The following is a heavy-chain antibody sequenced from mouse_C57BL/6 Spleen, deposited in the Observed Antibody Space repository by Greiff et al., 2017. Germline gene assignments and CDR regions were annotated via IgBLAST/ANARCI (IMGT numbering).Heavy chain of an antibody. CDR3: ARRIYYGNYFDY. V-gene: IGHV1-22*01. CDR1: GYTFTDYN. J-gene: IGHJ2*01. D-gene: IGHD2-1*01. Sequence: EVQLQQSGPELVKPGASVKMSCKASGYTFTDYNMHWVKQSHGKSLEWIGYINPNNGGTSYNQKFKGKATLTVNKSSSTADMELRSQTSEDSAVYYGARRIYYGNYFDYWGQGTTRTVSS. CDR2: INPNNGGT.